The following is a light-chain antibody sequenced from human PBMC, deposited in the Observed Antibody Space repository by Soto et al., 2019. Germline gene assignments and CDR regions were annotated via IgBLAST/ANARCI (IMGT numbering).Light chain of an antibody. CDR1: QTIDNT. Sequence: EIGMTQSAATLSLSPGERATLSWGASQTIDNTLAWYQRKPGQAPRLLIYDASTRATGVPARFSGSWYGTDFNLTISSLQSEELAVYDCQHYNYWPYTFGQGTKVDIK. J-gene: IGKJ2*01. V-gene: IGKV3-15*01. CDR3: QHYNYWPYT. CDR2: DAS.